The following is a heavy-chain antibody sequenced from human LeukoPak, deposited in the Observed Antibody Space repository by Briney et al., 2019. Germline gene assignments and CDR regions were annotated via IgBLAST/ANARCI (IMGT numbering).Heavy chain of an antibody. J-gene: IGHJ4*02. CDR2: IRYDGSNK. D-gene: IGHD3-3*01. CDR1: GFTFSSYG. Sequence: GGSLSLSCAASGFTFSSYGMHWVRQAPGKGLEWVAFIRYDGSNKYYADSVKGRFTISRDNSKNTLYLQMNSLRAEDTAVYYCAKPHSIDFWSGYYDYWGQGTLVTVSS. CDR3: AKPHSIDFWSGYYDY. V-gene: IGHV3-30*02.